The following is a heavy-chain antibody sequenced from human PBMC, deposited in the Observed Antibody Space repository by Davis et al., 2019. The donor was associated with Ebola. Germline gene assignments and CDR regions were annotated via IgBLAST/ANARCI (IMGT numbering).Heavy chain of an antibody. CDR2: INHGST. D-gene: IGHD3-10*01. CDR1: GGSFSGYY. CDR3: ARSITMVRGVIPWFDP. J-gene: IGHJ5*02. V-gene: IGHV4-34*01. Sequence: SETLSLTCAVYGGSFSGYYWNWIRQPPGKGLEWIGEINHGSTKYNPSLKSRVTIAVDTSKNQFSLKLNSVTAADTAMYYCARSITMVRGVIPWFDPWGQGTLVTVSS.